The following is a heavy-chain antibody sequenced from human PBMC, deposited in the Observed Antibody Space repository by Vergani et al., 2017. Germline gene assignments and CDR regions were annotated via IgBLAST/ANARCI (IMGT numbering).Heavy chain of an antibody. Sequence: QVQLVQSGAEVKKPGSSVKVSCKASGGTFSSYAISWVRQAPGQGLEWMGGIIPIFGTANYAQKFQGRVTITADESTSTAYMELSSLRSEDTAVYYCARDRRDGYNTPLYYFDYWGQGTLVTVSS. CDR2: IIPIFGTA. J-gene: IGHJ4*02. D-gene: IGHD5-24*01. V-gene: IGHV1-69*12. CDR1: GGTFSSYA. CDR3: ARDRRDGYNTPLYYFDY.